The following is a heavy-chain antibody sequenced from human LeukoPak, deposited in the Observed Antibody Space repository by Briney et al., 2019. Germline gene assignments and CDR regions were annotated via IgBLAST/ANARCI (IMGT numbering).Heavy chain of an antibody. CDR2: ISGSGGST. CDR3: VKSGSSRMDV. J-gene: IGHJ6*04. D-gene: IGHD6-19*01. CDR1: GATFSSYG. V-gene: IGHV3-23*01. Sequence: GGSLRRSCAASGATFSSYGMSWVRQAPAKGLEWVSAISGSGGSTYYADSVKGRFTISRDNSKNTLYLQMNSLRAEDTAVYYCVKSGSSRMDVWGKGTTVTISS.